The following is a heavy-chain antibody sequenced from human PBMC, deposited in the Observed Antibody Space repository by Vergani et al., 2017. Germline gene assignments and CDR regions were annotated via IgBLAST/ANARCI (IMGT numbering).Heavy chain of an antibody. V-gene: IGHV3-23*01. CDR3: AKDPIAARRNYYYGMDV. CDR2: ISGSGGST. CDR1: GFTFSSYA. J-gene: IGHJ6*02. Sequence: EVQLLESGGGLVQPGGSLRLSCAASGFTFSSYAMSWVRQAPGKGLEWVSAISGSGGSTYYADSVKGRFTISRDNSKNTLYLQMNSLRAEDTAVYYCAKDPIAARRNYYYGMDVWGQGTTVTVSS. D-gene: IGHD6-6*01.